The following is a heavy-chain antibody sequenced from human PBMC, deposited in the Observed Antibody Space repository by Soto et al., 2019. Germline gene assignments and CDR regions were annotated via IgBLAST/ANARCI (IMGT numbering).Heavy chain of an antibody. CDR3: ARNHCSSTSCGAFES. D-gene: IGHD2-2*01. CDR1: GFTFSSYA. V-gene: IGHV3-30-3*01. CDR2: ISYDGSNK. J-gene: IGHJ3*02. Sequence: YLGLSCTASGFTFSSYAMHWVRQAPGKGLEWVAVISYDGSNKYYADSVKGRFTISRDNSKNTLYLQMNSLRAEDTAVYYCARNHCSSTSCGAFESWGQGTMV.